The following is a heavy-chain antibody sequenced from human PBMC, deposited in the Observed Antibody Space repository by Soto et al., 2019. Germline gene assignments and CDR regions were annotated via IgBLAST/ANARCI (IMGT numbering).Heavy chain of an antibody. CDR2: IWNDGSNE. CDR1: GFTFSDYG. CDR3: ARDQTDSGGYSDS. Sequence: GGSLRLSCEASGFTFSDYGIHWVRQAPGKGLEWVAIIWNDGSNEYYADSAKGRFTISRDNSKNTVYLQVSNLRAEDTAVYFCARDQTDSGGYSDSWGQGTLVTVSS. J-gene: IGHJ4*02. D-gene: IGHD3-22*01. V-gene: IGHV3-33*01.